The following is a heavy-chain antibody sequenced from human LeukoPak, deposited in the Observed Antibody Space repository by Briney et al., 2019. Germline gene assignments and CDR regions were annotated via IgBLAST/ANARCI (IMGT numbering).Heavy chain of an antibody. CDR2: IYYSGST. CDR3: AGGRGYSGYRNYFDY. D-gene: IGHD5-12*01. J-gene: IGHJ4*02. CDR1: GCSISSYY. Sequence: SETLSLTCTVSGCSISSYYWSWIRQPPGKGLEWIGYIYYSGSTNYNPSLKSRVTISVDTSKNQFSLKLSSVTAADAAVYYCAGGRGYSGYRNYFDYWGQGTLVTVSS. V-gene: IGHV4-59*01.